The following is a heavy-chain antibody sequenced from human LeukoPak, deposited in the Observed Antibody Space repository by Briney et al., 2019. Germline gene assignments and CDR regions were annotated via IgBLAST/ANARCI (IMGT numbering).Heavy chain of an antibody. CDR3: ARDHRSGYSGYDAGNYFDY. D-gene: IGHD5-12*01. CDR2: IKQDGSEK. J-gene: IGHJ4*02. Sequence: PGGSLRLSCAASGFTFSSYWMSWVRQAPGKGLEWVANIKQDGSEKYYVDSAKGRFTISRDNAKNSLYLQMNSLRAEDTAVYYCARDHRSGYSGYDAGNYFDYWGQGTLVTVSS. CDR1: GFTFSSYW. V-gene: IGHV3-7*01.